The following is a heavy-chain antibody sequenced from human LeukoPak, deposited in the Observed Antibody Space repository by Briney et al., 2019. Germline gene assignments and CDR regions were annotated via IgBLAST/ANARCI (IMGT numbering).Heavy chain of an antibody. CDR2: IIPILGIA. CDR1: GGTFSSYT. CDR3: ARGPYYDSSGYVLDY. J-gene: IGHJ4*02. Sequence: ASVTVSCKASGGTFSSYTISWVRQAPGQGLEGMGRIIPILGIANYAQKFQGRVTIAADKSTSTAYMELSSLRSEDTAVYYCARGPYYDSSGYVLDYWGQGTLVTVSS. D-gene: IGHD3-22*01. V-gene: IGHV1-69*02.